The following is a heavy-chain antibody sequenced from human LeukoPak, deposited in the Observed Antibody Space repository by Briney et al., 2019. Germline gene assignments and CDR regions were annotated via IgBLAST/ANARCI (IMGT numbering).Heavy chain of an antibody. D-gene: IGHD3-10*01. J-gene: IGHJ4*02. Sequence: GASVKVSCKASGGTFSSYAISWVRQAPGQGLEWMGGIIPIFGTANYAQKFQGRVTMTEDTSTDTAYMELSSLRSEDTAVYYCATARYYGSGSYTHYYFDYWGQGTLVTVSS. CDR1: GGTFSSYA. CDR3: ATARYYGSGSYTHYYFDY. V-gene: IGHV1-69*06. CDR2: IIPIFGTA.